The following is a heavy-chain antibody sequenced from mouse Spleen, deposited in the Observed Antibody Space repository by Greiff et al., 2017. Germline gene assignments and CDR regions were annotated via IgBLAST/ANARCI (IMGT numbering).Heavy chain of an antibody. V-gene: IGHV5-9-3*01. CDR3: ARHGVYWYFDV. CDR2: ISSGGGNT. Sequence: EVQVVESGGGLVKLGGSLKLSCAASGFTFSSYAMSWVRQTPEKRLEWVATISSGGGNTYYPDSVKGRFTISRDNAKNTLYLQMSSLKSEDTAMYYCARHGVYWYFDVWGAGTTVTVSS. J-gene: IGHJ1*01. CDR1: GFTFSSYA.